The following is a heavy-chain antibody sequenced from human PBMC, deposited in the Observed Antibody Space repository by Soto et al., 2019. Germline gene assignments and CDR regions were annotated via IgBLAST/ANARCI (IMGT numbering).Heavy chain of an antibody. J-gene: IGHJ4*02. CDR2: ISYDGSNK. CDR3: ARVRGLSSARVVVAATVGY. Sequence: QVQLVESGGGVVQPGRSLRLSCAASGFTFSSYAMHWVRQAPGKGLEWVAVISYDGSNKYYADSVKGRFTISRDNSKNTLYLQMNSLRAEDTAVYYCARVRGLSSARVVVAATVGYWGQGTLVTVSS. D-gene: IGHD2-15*01. V-gene: IGHV3-30-3*01. CDR1: GFTFSSYA.